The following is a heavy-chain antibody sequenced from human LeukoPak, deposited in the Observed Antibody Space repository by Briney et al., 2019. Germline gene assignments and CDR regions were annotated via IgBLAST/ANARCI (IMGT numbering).Heavy chain of an antibody. CDR2: IRYDGNIK. D-gene: IGHD5-24*01. Sequence: GGSLRLSCAASGFTFSSYDMHWVRQAPGKGLEWVAFIRYDGNIKYLADSVKGRFTISRDTSKNTVYLQMNSLRAEDTAVYYCAKVKDGYNLRYWYFDLWGRGTLVTVSS. CDR3: AKVKDGYNLRYWYFDL. V-gene: IGHV3-30*02. CDR1: GFTFSSYD. J-gene: IGHJ2*01.